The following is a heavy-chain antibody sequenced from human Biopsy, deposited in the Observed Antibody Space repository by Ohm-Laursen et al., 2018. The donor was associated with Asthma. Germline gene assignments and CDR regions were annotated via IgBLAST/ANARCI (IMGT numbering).Heavy chain of an antibody. CDR2: IYYSGST. Sequence: SDTLSLTCTVSGGSISDYYKTWFRQPPGKGLEWIGYIYYSGSTNYNPSLKSRVTISEDTSKNQFSLKLTSVTAADTAVYYCAFFNSGGFDYWGQGALVTVSS. V-gene: IGHV4-59*07. D-gene: IGHD6-19*01. J-gene: IGHJ4*02. CDR3: AFFNSGGFDY. CDR1: GGSISDYY.